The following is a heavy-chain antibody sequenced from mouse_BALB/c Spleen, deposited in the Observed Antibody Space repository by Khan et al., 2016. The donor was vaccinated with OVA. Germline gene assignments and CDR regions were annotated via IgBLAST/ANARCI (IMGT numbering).Heavy chain of an antibody. Sequence: EVQLQESGLGLVKPSQSLTLTCTVTGYSITSDYAWNWIRQFPGSKLEWMCYIHYICNHSYNPSLKIRISNTRDTLKNHFFLQLNSVTTEDTATYYCARRSVWGAGTTVTVSS. CDR3: ARRSV. V-gene: IGHV3-2*02. CDR2: IHYICNH. J-gene: IGHJ1*01. CDR1: GYSITSDYA.